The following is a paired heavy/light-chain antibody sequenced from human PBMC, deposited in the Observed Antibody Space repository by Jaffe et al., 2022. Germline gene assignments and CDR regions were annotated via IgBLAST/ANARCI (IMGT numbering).Light chain of an antibody. CDR1: NIGSKS. J-gene: IGLJ2*01. V-gene: IGLV3-21*02. CDR3: QVWDSSSDHPDVV. Sequence: SYVLTQPPSVSVAPGQTARITCGGNNIGSKSVHWYQQKPGQAPVLVVYDDSDRPSGIPERFSGSNSGNTATLTISRVEAGDEADYYCQVWDSSSDHPDVVFGGGTKLTVL. CDR2: DDS.
Heavy chain of an antibody. Sequence: QVQLVQSGAEVKKPGASVKVSCKASGYTFTSYDINWVRQATGQGLEWMGWMNPNSGNTGYAQKFQGRVTMTRNTSISTAYMELSSLRSEDTAVYYCARATSFGGRFLEWLDPNWFDPWGQGTLVTVSS. D-gene: IGHD3-3*01. CDR3: ARATSFGGRFLEWLDPNWFDP. CDR1: GYTFTSYD. CDR2: MNPNSGNT. J-gene: IGHJ5*02. V-gene: IGHV1-8*01.